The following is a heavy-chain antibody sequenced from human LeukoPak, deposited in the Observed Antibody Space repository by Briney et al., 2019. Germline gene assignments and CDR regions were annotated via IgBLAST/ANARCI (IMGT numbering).Heavy chain of an antibody. Sequence: GGSLRLSCVASGFTFSSYAMNWVRQAPGKGLEWVSSISSTSSNIYYADSMKGRFTISRDNAKNSLYLQMNSLRAEDTAVYYCARGGYSGYFTFDIWGQGTMDTFSP. CDR1: GFTFSSYA. D-gene: IGHD5-12*01. J-gene: IGHJ3*02. CDR3: ARGGYSGYFTFDI. CDR2: ISSTSSNI. V-gene: IGHV3-21*01.